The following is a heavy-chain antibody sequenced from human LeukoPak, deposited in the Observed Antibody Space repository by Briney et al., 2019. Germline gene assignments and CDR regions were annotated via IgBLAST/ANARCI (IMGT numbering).Heavy chain of an antibody. CDR2: IYHSGST. D-gene: IGHD4-17*01. J-gene: IGHJ4*02. V-gene: IGHV4-39*07. CDR3: ARGDYGDLRNDY. Sequence: SETLSLTCTVSSGSISTSNYYWGWVRQPPGKALEWIGEIYHSGSTNYNPSLKSRVTISVDKSKNQFSLKLSSVTAADTAVYYCARGDYGDLRNDYRGQGTLVTVSS. CDR1: SGSISTSNYY.